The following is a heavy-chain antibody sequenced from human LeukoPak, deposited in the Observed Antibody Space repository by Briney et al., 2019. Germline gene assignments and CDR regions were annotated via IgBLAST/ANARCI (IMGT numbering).Heavy chain of an antibody. CDR2: IYYSGST. D-gene: IGHD3-10*01. Sequence: KTSETLSLTCTVSGGSISSYYWSWIRQPPGKGLEWIGYIYYSGSTNYNPSLKSRVTISVDTSKNQFSLRLTSVTAADTAVYYCAGDTYGSDYWGQGTLVTVSS. J-gene: IGHJ4*02. V-gene: IGHV4-59*01. CDR3: AGDTYGSDY. CDR1: GGSISSYY.